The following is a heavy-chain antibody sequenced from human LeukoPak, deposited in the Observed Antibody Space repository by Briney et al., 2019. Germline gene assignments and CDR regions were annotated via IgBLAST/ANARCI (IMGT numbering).Heavy chain of an antibody. CDR2: ISSSGSTI. J-gene: IGHJ3*02. V-gene: IGHV3-11*01. Sequence: GGSLRLSCAASGFTFSDYYMSWIRQAPGKGLEWVSYISSSGSTIYYADSVKGRFTISRDNSKNTLYLQMNSLRAEDTAVYYCAKDRGLAVVTPIWGQGTMVTVSS. CDR3: AKDRGLAVVTPI. D-gene: IGHD4-23*01. CDR1: GFTFSDYY.